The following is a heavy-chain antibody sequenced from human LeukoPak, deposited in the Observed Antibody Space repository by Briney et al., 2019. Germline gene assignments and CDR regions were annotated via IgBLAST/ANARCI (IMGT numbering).Heavy chain of an antibody. CDR3: AKGGAPLTIRFLEWFPFDY. V-gene: IGHV3-23*01. J-gene: IGHJ4*02. D-gene: IGHD3-3*01. CDR1: GFTFSSYA. CDR2: ISGSGGST. Sequence: GGSLRLSCAASGFTFSSYAMSWVRQAPGKGLEWVSAISGSGGSTYYADSVKGRFTFSRDNSKNTLYLQMNSLRAEDTAVYYCAKGGAPLTIRFLEWFPFDYWGQGTLVTVSS.